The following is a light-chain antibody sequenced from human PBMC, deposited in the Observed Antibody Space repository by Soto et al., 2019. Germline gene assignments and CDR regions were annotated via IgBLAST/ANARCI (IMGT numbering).Light chain of an antibody. J-gene: IGLJ1*01. CDR1: SSNIGSKT. V-gene: IGLV1-44*01. Sequence: QSVLTQPPSASGTPGQRVTISCSGSSSNIGSKTVNWYQQLPGTAPKLLIYSYNQGPSGVPDRVSGSKPVTSASLAISGLESEDEADYYCAAWDDSLNGYVFGTGTKLTVL. CDR2: SYN. CDR3: AAWDDSLNGYV.